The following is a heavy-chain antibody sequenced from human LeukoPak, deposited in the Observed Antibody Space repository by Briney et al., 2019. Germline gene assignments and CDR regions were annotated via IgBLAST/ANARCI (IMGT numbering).Heavy chain of an antibody. D-gene: IGHD3-10*01. CDR1: GYSISSGYY. CDR2: IYHSGST. Sequence: PSETLSLTCAVSGYSISSGYYWGWIRQPPGKGLEWIGIIYHSGSTYYNPSLKSRVTISVDTSKNQFSLKLSSVTAADTAVYYCARQREVQFGELFLDFDYWGQGTLVTVSS. V-gene: IGHV4-38-2*01. J-gene: IGHJ4*02. CDR3: ARQREVQFGELFLDFDY.